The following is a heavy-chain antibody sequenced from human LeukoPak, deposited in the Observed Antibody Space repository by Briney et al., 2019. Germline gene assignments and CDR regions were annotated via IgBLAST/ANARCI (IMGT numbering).Heavy chain of an antibody. CDR1: GYTFTSYA. CDR2: INTNTGKP. Sequence: GASVKVSCKASGYTFTSYAMNWVRQAPGQGLEWMGWINTNTGKPTYAQGFTGRFVFSLDTSVSTAYLQISSLKAEDTAVYYCARGWDDIFTGYYSYYYYMDVWGKGTTVTVSS. V-gene: IGHV7-4-1*02. J-gene: IGHJ6*03. D-gene: IGHD3-9*01. CDR3: ARGWDDIFTGYYSYYYYMDV.